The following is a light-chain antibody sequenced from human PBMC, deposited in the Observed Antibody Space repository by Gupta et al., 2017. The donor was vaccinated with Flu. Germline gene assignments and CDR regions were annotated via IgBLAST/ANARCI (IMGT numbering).Light chain of an antibody. V-gene: IGLV1-40*01. J-gene: IGLJ1*01. CDR3: QSYDTRLSGYV. CDR2: YYT. Sequence: QSVLTQPPSVSGAPGQRVTFSCTGGSPTIGAGQDLHWYHHLPATAPNLLIYYYTNRGSGVPDRFSASKSATSATLAITGLQADDEAYYYCQSYDTRLSGYVFGSGTKVTVL. CDR1: SPTIGAGQD.